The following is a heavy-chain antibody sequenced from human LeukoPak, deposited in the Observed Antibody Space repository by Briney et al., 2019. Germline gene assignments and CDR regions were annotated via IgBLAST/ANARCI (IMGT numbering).Heavy chain of an antibody. D-gene: IGHD3-22*01. V-gene: IGHV4-39*07. J-gene: IGHJ4*02. Sequence: SETLSLTGTVSGGSISSSSYYWGWIRQPPGKGQEWIGSIYYSGSTYYNPSLKSRVTISVDTSKDQFSLKLSSVTAADTAVYYCARGRRVGLLLRGAPFDYWGQGTLVTVSS. CDR1: GGSISSSSYY. CDR3: ARGRRVGLLLRGAPFDY. CDR2: IYYSGST.